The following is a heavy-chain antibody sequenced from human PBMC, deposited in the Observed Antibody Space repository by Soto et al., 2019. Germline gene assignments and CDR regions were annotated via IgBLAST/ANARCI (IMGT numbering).Heavy chain of an antibody. CDR1: GFIFSTYT. Sequence: QVQLVESGGGVVQPGRSLRLSCAVSGFIFSTYTMHWVRQAPGKGLEWVAVISYDGSNKYYTDSVKGRFTISRDDSKNTLYLQLYSLRPEDTAVYYCARDLSGNYEDYWGQGTLVTVSS. CDR2: ISYDGSNK. J-gene: IGHJ4*02. D-gene: IGHD3-3*01. CDR3: ARDLSGNYEDY. V-gene: IGHV3-30-3*01.